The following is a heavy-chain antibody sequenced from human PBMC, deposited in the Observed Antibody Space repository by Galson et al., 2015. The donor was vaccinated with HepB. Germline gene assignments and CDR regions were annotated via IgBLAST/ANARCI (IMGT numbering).Heavy chain of an antibody. D-gene: IGHD3-9*01. J-gene: IGHJ4*02. CDR2: INHSGST. V-gene: IGHV4-34*01. CDR1: GGSFSGYY. Sequence: ETLSLTCAVYGGSFSGYYWSWIRQPPGKGLEWIGEINHSGSTNYNPSLKSRVTISVDTSKNQFSLKLSSVTAADTAVYYCAGYFDWLLPMLLWGQGTLVTVSS. CDR3: AGYFDWLLPMLL.